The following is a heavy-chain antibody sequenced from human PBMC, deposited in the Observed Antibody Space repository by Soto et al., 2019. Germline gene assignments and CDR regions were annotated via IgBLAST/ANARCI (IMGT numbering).Heavy chain of an antibody. J-gene: IGHJ6*02. D-gene: IGHD6-13*01. CDR1: GYTFTSYG. CDR2: ISAYKGNT. CDR3: ARGTVGYSSSWYDSFRYYYGMDV. Sequence: QVQLVQSGAEVKKPGASVKVSCTASGYTFTSYGISWVRQAPGQGLEWMGWISAYKGNTNYAQKLQGRVTMTTDTTTSTAYMELRSLRSYDTAVYYCARGTVGYSSSWYDSFRYYYGMDVWGQGTTVTVSS. V-gene: IGHV1-18*01.